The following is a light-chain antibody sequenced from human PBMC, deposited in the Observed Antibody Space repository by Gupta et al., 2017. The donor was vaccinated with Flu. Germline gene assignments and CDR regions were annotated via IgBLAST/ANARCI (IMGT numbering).Light chain of an antibody. J-gene: IGLJ2*01. Sequence: QSVLTQPPSASGTPGQRVTLSCSGSSSNIGSNYVYWYQQLPGTAPKLLIYRNNQRPSGVPDRFSCSKSGTSASLAISGLRSEDEADYYCAAWDDSLSGVVFGGGTKLTVL. CDR1: SSNIGSNY. CDR3: AAWDDSLSGVV. CDR2: RNN. V-gene: IGLV1-47*01.